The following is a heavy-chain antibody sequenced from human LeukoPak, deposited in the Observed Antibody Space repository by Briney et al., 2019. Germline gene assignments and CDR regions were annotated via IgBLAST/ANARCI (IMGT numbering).Heavy chain of an antibody. Sequence: GGSLRLSCAASGFPFSDYWMDWVRQAPGKGMEWVANIKEDGSKKSYADSVKGRFTISRDNAKSSLYLQMNSLRADDTAVYYCARPTTTLEYWGQGTLVTVSS. CDR2: IKEDGSKK. V-gene: IGHV3-7*01. CDR3: ARPTTTLEY. CDR1: GFPFSDYW. D-gene: IGHD1-7*01. J-gene: IGHJ4*02.